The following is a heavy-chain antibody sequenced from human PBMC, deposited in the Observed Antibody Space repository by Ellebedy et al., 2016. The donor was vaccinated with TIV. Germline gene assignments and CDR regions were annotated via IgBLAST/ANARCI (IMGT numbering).Heavy chain of an antibody. V-gene: IGHV3-23*01. D-gene: IGHD5/OR15-5a*01. CDR3: AKGLGVYSTQPGDY. J-gene: IGHJ4*02. CDR2: IIGSNSGGGSDT. CDR1: GFTFSHFG. Sequence: GESLKISXAASGFTFSHFGMSWVRQAPGKGLEWVSAIIGSNSGGGSDTFYADPVKGRFTISRDNSKNTLYLQMNSLRDEDTAVYFCAKGLGVYSTQPGDYWGQGTLVTVSS.